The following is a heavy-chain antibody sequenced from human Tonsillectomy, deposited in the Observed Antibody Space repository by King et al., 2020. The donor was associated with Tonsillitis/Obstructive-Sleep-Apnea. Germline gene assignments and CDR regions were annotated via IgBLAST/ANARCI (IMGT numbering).Heavy chain of an antibody. V-gene: IGHV2-5*02. CDR2: IYWDDDK. CDR3: AHSEAIDNSAGYFDY. J-gene: IGHJ4*02. D-gene: IGHD3-22*01. Sequence: TLKESGPTLVKPTQTLTLTCTFSGFSLSTSGVGVGWIRQPPGKALEWLALIYWDDDKHYSPSLKSRLTITKDTSKNQVVLTMTNMEPVETTTYYCAHSEAIDNSAGYFDYWGQGTLVTVSS. CDR1: GFSLSTSGVG.